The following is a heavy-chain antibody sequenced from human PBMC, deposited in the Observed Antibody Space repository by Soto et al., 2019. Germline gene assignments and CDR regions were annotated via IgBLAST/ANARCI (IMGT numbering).Heavy chain of an antibody. J-gene: IGHJ4*02. Sequence: LRLSCAASGFTFTRYSMNWVRQAPGKGLEWVSSISSTTNYIYYADSMKGRFTVSRDNAKNSVYLEMNSLSAEDTALYYCARESEDLTSNFDYWGQGTLVTVS. V-gene: IGHV3-21*01. CDR1: GFTFTRYS. CDR2: ISSTTNYI. CDR3: ARESEDLTSNFDY.